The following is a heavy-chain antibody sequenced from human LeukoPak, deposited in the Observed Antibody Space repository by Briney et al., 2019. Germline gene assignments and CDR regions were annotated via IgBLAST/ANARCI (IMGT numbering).Heavy chain of an antibody. J-gene: IGHJ4*02. CDR1: GFTFSNYW. CDR3: ARYLGDYNFDY. D-gene: IGHD4-17*01. CDR2: INQDGSEE. Sequence: GGSLRLSCAASGFTFSNYWMTWVRQAPGKGLEWVAHINQDGSEEHYMDSVKARFTISRDNAKNSLSLQMNSLRAEDTAVYYCARYLGDYNFDYWGQGTLVTVSS. V-gene: IGHV3-7*01.